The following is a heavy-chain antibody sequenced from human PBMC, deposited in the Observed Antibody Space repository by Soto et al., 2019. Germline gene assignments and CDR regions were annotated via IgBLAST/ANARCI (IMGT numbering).Heavy chain of an antibody. CDR2: IWYDGSDK. CDR1: GFTFSSYG. V-gene: IGHV3-33*08. D-gene: IGHD3-3*01. J-gene: IGHJ6*02. CDR3: ARDLGGTCTTSCYFCGKEV. Sequence: GGSLRLSCAASGFTFSSYGMHWVRQAPGKGLEWVAVIWYDGSDKYYADSVKGRFTISRDNAKNTLYLQMNSLRAEDTAVYYCARDLGGTCTTSCYFCGKEVWGQGTTVTVAS.